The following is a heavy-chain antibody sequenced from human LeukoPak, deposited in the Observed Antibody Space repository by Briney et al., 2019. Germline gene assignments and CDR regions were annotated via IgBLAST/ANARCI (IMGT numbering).Heavy chain of an antibody. CDR2: ITSDGSNI. J-gene: IGHJ4*02. V-gene: IGHV3-74*01. D-gene: IGHD3-16*01. Sequence: PGGSLRLSCAASGFTFSNFWLHWVRQAPGKGLEWVSRITSDGSNINYADSVQGRFTISRDNAKNTLYLQMNSLRAEDTAVHYCARGGHSSFDYWGQGALVTVSS. CDR3: ARGGHSSFDY. CDR1: GFTFSNFW.